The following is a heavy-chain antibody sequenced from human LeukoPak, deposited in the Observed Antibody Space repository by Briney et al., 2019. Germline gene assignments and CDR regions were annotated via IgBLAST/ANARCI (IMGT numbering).Heavy chain of an antibody. CDR3: ARRAIGAVAGAFDY. J-gene: IGHJ4*02. D-gene: IGHD6-19*01. V-gene: IGHV1-2*02. Sequence: ASVKVSCKAFGYTFTGYYMHWVRQAPRHGLEWMGWINPNSGGTNYEKKLQARVTMTSDTSISTAYMELSRLRADDTAVYYCARRAIGAVAGAFDYWGQGTLVTVRS. CDR2: INPNSGGT. CDR1: GYTFTGYY.